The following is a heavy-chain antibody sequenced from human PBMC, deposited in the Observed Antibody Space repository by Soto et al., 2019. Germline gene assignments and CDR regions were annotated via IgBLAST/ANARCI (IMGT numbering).Heavy chain of an antibody. CDR1: GFTFSSYW. CDR3: ARDGNWNYWIH. V-gene: IGHV3-74*01. J-gene: IGHJ4*02. Sequence: EVQLVESGGGLVQPGGSLRLSCAASGFTFSSYWMHWVRQAPGKGLVWVSRINSDGSSTSYADTVKGRFTISRDNAKNTLYLQMNRLRAEDTAVYYCARDGNWNYWIHWGQGTLVTVSS. D-gene: IGHD1-7*01. CDR2: INSDGSST.